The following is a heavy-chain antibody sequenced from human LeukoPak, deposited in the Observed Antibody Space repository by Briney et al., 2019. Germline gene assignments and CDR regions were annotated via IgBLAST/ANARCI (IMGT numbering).Heavy chain of an antibody. CDR3: ARAPSYSSSWYPWDY. D-gene: IGHD6-13*01. Sequence: PSQTLSLTCTVSGGSISSGGYYWRWIRQHPGKGLEWIGYIYYSGSTYYNPSLKSRVTISVGTSKNQFSLKLSSVTAADTAVYYCARAPSYSSSWYPWDYWGQGTLVTVSS. CDR2: IYYSGST. J-gene: IGHJ4*02. CDR1: GGSISSGGYY. V-gene: IGHV4-31*03.